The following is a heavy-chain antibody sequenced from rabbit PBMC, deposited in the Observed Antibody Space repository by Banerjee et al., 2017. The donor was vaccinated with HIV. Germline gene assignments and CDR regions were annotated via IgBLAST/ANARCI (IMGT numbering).Heavy chain of an antibody. V-gene: IGHV1S43*01. CDR3: VRDLGKYDDYGDYVLNYFGL. D-gene: IGHD2-1*01. J-gene: IGHJ4*01. CDR2: IVAGSSGNT. Sequence: QSLEESGGDLVKPGASLTLTCTASGIDFSGYHYMCWVRQAPGKGLEWIACIVAGSSGNTWYASWVNGRFTISRGTSLNTVDLKMTSLTVADTATYFCVRDLGKYDDYGDYVLNYFGLWGPGTLVTVS. CDR1: GIDFSGYHY.